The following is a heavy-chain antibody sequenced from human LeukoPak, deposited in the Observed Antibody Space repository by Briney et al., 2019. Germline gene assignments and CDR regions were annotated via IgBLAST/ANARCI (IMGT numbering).Heavy chain of an antibody. J-gene: IGHJ4*02. V-gene: IGHV3-21*01. D-gene: IGHD2-8*01. CDR3: ARSQRLGHCVNGVCVYPHYFDF. CDR1: GFSFSSYS. Sequence: GGSLRLSCTTSGFSFSSYSMSWVRQTPGKGLEWVSSISSGSSSVFYAESVRGRFTISRDSAKTSVFLQMDSLRADDSALYFCARSQRLGHCVNGVCVYPHYFDFWGQGALVTVSS. CDR2: ISSGSSSV.